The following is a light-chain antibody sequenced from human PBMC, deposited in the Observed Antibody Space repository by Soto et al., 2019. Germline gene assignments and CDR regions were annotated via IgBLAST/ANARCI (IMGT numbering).Light chain of an antibody. CDR1: QSVSGY. Sequence: DIQVTQSPSSLSASVGDRVTITCRASQSVSGYLNWYQQKPGKAPKLLIYAASSLQSGIPSRFSGSGSGTDFTLTISSLQPEDFATYYCQQSYSTPWTFGQGTKVEIK. V-gene: IGKV1-39*01. CDR3: QQSYSTPWT. J-gene: IGKJ1*01. CDR2: AAS.